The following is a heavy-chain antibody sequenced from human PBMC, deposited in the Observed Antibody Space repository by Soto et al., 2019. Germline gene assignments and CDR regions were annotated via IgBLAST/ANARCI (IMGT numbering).Heavy chain of an antibody. V-gene: IGHV6-1*01. CDR2: TYYRSKWYN. Sequence: SQTLSLTCAISGDSVSSNSAAWNWIRQSPSRGLEWLGRTYYRSKWYNDYAVSVKSRITINPDTSKNQFSLQLNSVTPEDTAVYYCARDRMVRGVIITFSWFDPWGQGTLVTVSS. D-gene: IGHD3-10*01. J-gene: IGHJ5*02. CDR1: GDSVSSNSAA. CDR3: ARDRMVRGVIITFSWFDP.